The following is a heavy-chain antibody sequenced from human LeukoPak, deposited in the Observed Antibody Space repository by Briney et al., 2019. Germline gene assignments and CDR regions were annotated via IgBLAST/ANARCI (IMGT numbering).Heavy chain of an antibody. CDR3: TKATSPGYCSSTSCYFDW. CDR2: IWSEGSNG. CDR1: GLSLSSCG. Sequence: RGRALSLSCAASGLSLSSCGMHGVRQARGRGREGGAVIWSEGSNGYYADSVKTRFTISRDNSKNTLYLQMNSLRPEDTAVYYCTKATSPGYCSSTSCYFDWWGQGTLVTVSS. D-gene: IGHD2-2*01. V-gene: IGHV3-33*06. J-gene: IGHJ4*02.